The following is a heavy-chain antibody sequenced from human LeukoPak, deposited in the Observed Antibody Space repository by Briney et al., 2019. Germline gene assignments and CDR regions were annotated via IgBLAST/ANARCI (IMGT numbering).Heavy chain of an antibody. CDR1: GGSFSGYY. V-gene: IGHV4-34*01. J-gene: IGHJ4*02. D-gene: IGHD2-21*02. Sequence: LETLSLTCAVYGGSFSGYYWTWIRQSPGKGLEWIGQINHSGSTNYNPSLKSRVTISVDTSKNQVSLTLTSVTAADTAVYYCARTYRAVTANPFDYWGQGTLLPVFS. CDR3: ARTYRAVTANPFDY. CDR2: INHSGST.